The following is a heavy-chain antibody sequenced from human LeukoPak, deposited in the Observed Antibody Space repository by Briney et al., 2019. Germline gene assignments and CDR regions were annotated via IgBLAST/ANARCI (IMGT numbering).Heavy chain of an antibody. J-gene: IGHJ4*02. CDR1: GGSISSYY. Sequence: SETLSLTCTVSGGSISSYYWSWIRQPPGKGLEWIGYIYYSGSTNYNPSLKSRVAISVDTSKNQFSLKLSSVTAADTAVYYCARQDRYDFWSPFDYWGQGTLVTVSS. V-gene: IGHV4-59*08. D-gene: IGHD3-3*01. CDR2: IYYSGST. CDR3: ARQDRYDFWSPFDY.